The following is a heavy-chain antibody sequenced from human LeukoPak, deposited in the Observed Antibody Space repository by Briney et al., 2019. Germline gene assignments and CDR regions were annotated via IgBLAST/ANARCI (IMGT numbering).Heavy chain of an antibody. CDR1: GFTFSSYG. CDR2: IRYDGSNK. D-gene: IGHD3-3*01. CDR3: AKDGTYYDFWSGYFHPNFYFDY. V-gene: IGHV3-30*02. J-gene: IGHJ4*02. Sequence: SGGSLRLSCAASGFTFSSYGMHWVRQAPGKGLEWVAFIRYDGSNKYYADSVKGRFTISRDNSKNTLYLQMNSLRAEDTAVYYCAKDGTYYDFWSGYFHPNFYFDYWGQGTLVTVSS.